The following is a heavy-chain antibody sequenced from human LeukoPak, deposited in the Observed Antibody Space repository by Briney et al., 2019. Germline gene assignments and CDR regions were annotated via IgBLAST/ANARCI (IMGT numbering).Heavy chain of an antibody. CDR2: INPSGTST. CDR3: ARATLSDYYFNY. CDR1: GYMFTTSF. J-gene: IGHJ4*02. Sequence: ASVKVSCKASGYMFTTSFMHWVRQAPGQGLEWMGVINPSGTSTDYAQKFQGRVTMTRDTSTNTVYMELSSLRSEDTAVYFCARATLSDYYFNYWGQGTLVTVSS. V-gene: IGHV1-46*01.